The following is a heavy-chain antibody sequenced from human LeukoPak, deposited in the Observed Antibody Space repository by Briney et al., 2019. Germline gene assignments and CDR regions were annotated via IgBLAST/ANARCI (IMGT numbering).Heavy chain of an antibody. Sequence: PSETLSLTCTVSGGSISSSDFYWDWIRQPPGMGLEYIGSIYYSGSTYYNPSLKSRVTISVDTSKNQFSLKLSSVTAADTAVYYCARHRGSSSLFDYWGQGTLVSVSS. CDR1: GGSISSSDFY. D-gene: IGHD6-6*01. J-gene: IGHJ4*02. CDR3: ARHRGSSSLFDY. CDR2: IYYSGST. V-gene: IGHV4-39*01.